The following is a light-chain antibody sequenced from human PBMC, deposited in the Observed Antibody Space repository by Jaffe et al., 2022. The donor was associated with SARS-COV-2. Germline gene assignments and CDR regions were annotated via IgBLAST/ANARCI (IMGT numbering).Light chain of an antibody. CDR1: QSVSANS. J-gene: IGKJ5*01. CDR3: QHYDASHPIT. Sequence: EIVLTQSPGTLSLSPGERATLSCRASQSVSANSLAWYQQKPGQAPRLLIFGASSRATGIPDRFSGSGSGTDFTLTITRLEPEDFAVYSCQHYDASHPITFGQGTRLENK. CDR2: GAS. V-gene: IGKV3-20*01.